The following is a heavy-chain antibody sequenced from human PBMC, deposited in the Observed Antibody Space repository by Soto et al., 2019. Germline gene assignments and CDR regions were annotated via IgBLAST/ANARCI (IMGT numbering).Heavy chain of an antibody. Sequence: QAQLVESGGGVVHPGRSLRLSCAASGFAFSSYGMHWVRQAPGTGLEWVAVISYDGSLQHYADSVKGRFTISRDNAKNMVLLQMSSLRAEDTAVYYCVSDRRYGHASVPYSWGQGTLVSVSS. J-gene: IGHJ4*02. CDR1: GFAFSSYG. D-gene: IGHD5-18*01. CDR3: VSDRRYGHASVPYS. V-gene: IGHV3-30*03. CDR2: ISYDGSLQ.